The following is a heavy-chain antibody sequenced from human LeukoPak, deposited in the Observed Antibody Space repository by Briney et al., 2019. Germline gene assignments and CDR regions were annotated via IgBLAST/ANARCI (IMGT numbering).Heavy chain of an antibody. CDR3: AKDTTYCGRDCYSTYFDY. Sequence: GGSLRLSCASSGFTFSSCAMIWVRQAPGKGLEGVSRISGSAGSTYYADSVKGRFTISRDNSKNTLHLQMNSLRAEDTAVYYCAKDTTYCGRDCYSTYFDYWGQGTLVTVSS. D-gene: IGHD2-21*02. CDR1: GFTFSSCA. V-gene: IGHV3-23*01. J-gene: IGHJ4*02. CDR2: ISGSAGST.